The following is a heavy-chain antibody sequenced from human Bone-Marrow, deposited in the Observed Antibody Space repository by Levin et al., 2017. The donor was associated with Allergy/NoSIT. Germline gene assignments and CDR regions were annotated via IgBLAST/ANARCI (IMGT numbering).Heavy chain of an antibody. CDR2: IKQGGSEK. CDR3: ARYTSSWHGLDY. J-gene: IGHJ4*02. D-gene: IGHD6-13*01. Sequence: PGGSLRLSCAASGFIFSDYWMTWVRQAPGKGLEWVANIKQGGSEKYYVDSVKGRFIISRDDAKNSLYLQMNSLRAEDTAVYYCARYTSSWHGLDYWGQGTLVTVSS. CDR1: GFIFSDYW. V-gene: IGHV3-7*04.